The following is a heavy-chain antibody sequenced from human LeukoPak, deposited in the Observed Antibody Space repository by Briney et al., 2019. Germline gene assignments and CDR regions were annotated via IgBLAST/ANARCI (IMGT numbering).Heavy chain of an antibody. D-gene: IGHD6-13*01. CDR2: IIPILGIA. V-gene: IGHV1-69*04. Sequence: APVKVSCKASGGTFSSYAISWVRQAPGQGLEWMGRIIPILGIANYAQKFQGRVTITADKSTSTAYMELSSLRSEDTAVYYCARERQQLERALDYWGQGTLVTVSS. CDR3: ARERQQLERALDY. J-gene: IGHJ4*02. CDR1: GGTFSSYA.